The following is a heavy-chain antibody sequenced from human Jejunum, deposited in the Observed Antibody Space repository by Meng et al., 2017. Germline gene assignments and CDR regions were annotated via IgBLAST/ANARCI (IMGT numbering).Heavy chain of an antibody. J-gene: IGHJ4*02. Sequence: GQVVRAGEEVKKPGASMKVSCKASGYNFSRYFIHWVRQSPGQGLEWMGFIDPSDGSTTYEQKFQGRVSMTTDTSTSTVFMDVSSLKSEDTAVYYCAKTMVRGVINAHFDRWGQGTLVTVSS. CDR1: GYNFSRYF. CDR2: IDPSDGST. D-gene: IGHD3-10*01. CDR3: AKTMVRGVINAHFDR. V-gene: IGHV1-46*01.